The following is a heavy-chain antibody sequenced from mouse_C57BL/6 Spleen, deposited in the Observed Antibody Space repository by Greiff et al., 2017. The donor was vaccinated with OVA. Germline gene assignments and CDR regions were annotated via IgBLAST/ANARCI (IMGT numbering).Heavy chain of an antibody. CDR1: GYTFTSYW. CDR3: ARSYLGNYPYYFDY. CDR2: IDPSDSYT. D-gene: IGHD2-1*01. J-gene: IGHJ2*01. Sequence: LQQPGAELVMPGASVKLSCKASGYTFTSYWMHWVKQRPGQGLEWIGEIDPSDSYTNYNQKFKGKSTLTVDKSSSTAYMQLSSLTSEDSAVYYCARSYLGNYPYYFDYWGQGTTLTVSS. V-gene: IGHV1-69*01.